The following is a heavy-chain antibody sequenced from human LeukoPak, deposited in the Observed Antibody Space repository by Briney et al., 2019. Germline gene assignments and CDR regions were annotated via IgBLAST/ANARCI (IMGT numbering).Heavy chain of an antibody. Sequence: GGSLRLSCATSGFTFSSYWMTWVRQAPGKGLEWVASIVEDGSETYYLDSVKGRFTFSRDNAKNSLYLQMNSLRGEDTAVYYCARRFDSWGQGTLVTVSS. CDR3: ARRFDS. J-gene: IGHJ4*02. CDR1: GFTFSSYW. CDR2: IVEDGSET. V-gene: IGHV3-7*01.